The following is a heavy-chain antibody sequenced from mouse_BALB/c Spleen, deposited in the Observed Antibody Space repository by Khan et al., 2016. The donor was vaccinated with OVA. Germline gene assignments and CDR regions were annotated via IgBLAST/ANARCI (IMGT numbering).Heavy chain of an antibody. D-gene: IGHD6-2*01. J-gene: IGHJ1*01. CDR2: INTYTGEP. V-gene: IGHV9-1*02. CDR1: GYTFTNYG. CDR3: ARISSYGYSDV. Sequence: QIQLVQSGPELKKPGETVKISCKASGYTFTNYGMNWVKQAPGKGLKWMGWINTYTGEPTYADDFKGRFVFPLETSASTAYLQISNLKNEDMTTYVCARISSYGYSDVWGAGTTVTVSS.